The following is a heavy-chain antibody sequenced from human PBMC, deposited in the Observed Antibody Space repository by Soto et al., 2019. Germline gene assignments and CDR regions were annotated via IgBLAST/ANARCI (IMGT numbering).Heavy chain of an antibody. V-gene: IGHV4-30-2*01. CDR1: GGSISSGGYS. D-gene: IGHD1-7*01. CDR3: ARGTASTWTVTTSTYWFDP. J-gene: IGHJ5*02. Sequence: SETLSLTCAVSGGSISSGGYSWSWIRQPPGKGLEWIGYIYHSGSTYYNPSLKSRVTISVDTSKNQFSLKLSSVTAADTAVYYCARGTASTWTVTTSTYWFDPWGQGTLVTVSS. CDR2: IYHSGST.